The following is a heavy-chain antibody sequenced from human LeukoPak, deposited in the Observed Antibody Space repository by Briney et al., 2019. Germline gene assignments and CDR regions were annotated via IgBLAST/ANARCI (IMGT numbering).Heavy chain of an antibody. CDR2: IKSKTDGGTT. D-gene: IGHD5-18*01. J-gene: IGHJ4*02. V-gene: IGHV3-15*01. CDR3: TTGGYSYGNYFDY. CDR1: GFTFSNAW. Sequence: GGSLRLSCAASGFTFSNAWMSWVRQAPGKGLEWVGRIKSKTDGGTTDYAAPVKGRFTISRDDSKNTLYLQMNSLKTEDTAVYYCTTGGYSYGNYFDYWGQGTLVTVSS.